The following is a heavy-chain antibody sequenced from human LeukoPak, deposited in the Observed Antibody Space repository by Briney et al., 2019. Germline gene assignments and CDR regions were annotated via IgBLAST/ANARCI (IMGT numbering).Heavy chain of an antibody. V-gene: IGHV1-2*02. J-gene: IGHJ5*02. D-gene: IGHD5/OR15-5a*01. CDR3: STSSSVTHTRDP. Sequence: ASVTVSCKASGYGFSDVYFNWVRQAPGQGLAWMGWSNPHSGATNYAQRFQGRVSIDACFDTASMELSRLTCDDTAVYSFSTSSSVTHTRDPWGQGTLVTVSS. CDR2: SNPHSGAT. CDR1: GYGFSDVY.